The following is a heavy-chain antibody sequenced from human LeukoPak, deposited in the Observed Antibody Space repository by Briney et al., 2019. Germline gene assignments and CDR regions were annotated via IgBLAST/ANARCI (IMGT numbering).Heavy chain of an antibody. D-gene: IGHD3-3*01. Sequence: SETLFLTCAVYGGSFSGYYWSWIRQPPGKGLEWIGEINHSGSTNYNPSLKSRVTISVDTSKNQFSLKLSSVTAADTAVYYCERTTRITIFGVVIITYGMDVWGQGTTVTVSS. CDR3: ERTTRITIFGVVIITYGMDV. CDR2: INHSGST. CDR1: GGSFSGYY. J-gene: IGHJ6*02. V-gene: IGHV4-34*01.